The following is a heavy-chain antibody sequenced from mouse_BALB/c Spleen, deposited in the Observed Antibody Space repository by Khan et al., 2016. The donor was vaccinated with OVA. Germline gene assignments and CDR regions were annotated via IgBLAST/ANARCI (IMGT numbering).Heavy chain of an antibody. CDR2: ISYSGNT. D-gene: IGHD1-1*01. CDR3: ASVYGGDFDY. CDR1: GYSITSDYV. Sequence: EVKLLESGPGLVKPSQSLSLTCTVTGYSITSDYVWNWIRQFPGNKLEWMGFISYSGNTKYNPSLKSRFSITRDTSKNQFFLQLNSVTTEDTATYYCASVYGGDFDYWGQGTSLTVSS. J-gene: IGHJ2*02. V-gene: IGHV3-2*02.